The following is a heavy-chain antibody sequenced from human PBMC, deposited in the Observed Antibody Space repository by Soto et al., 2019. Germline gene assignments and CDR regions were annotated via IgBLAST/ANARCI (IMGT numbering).Heavy chain of an antibody. D-gene: IGHD1-20*01. CDR2: IDPSDSQT. CDR3: ATGRGAVDTNNPH. J-gene: IGHJ4*02. V-gene: IGHV5-10-1*01. CDR1: GYSFAGYW. Sequence: PGESLKISCKGSGYSFAGYWITWVRQKPGKGLEWMGRIDPSDSQTYYSPSFRGHVTISVTKSITTVFLQWSSLRASDTAMYYCATGRGAVDTNNPHWGQGTLVTVSS.